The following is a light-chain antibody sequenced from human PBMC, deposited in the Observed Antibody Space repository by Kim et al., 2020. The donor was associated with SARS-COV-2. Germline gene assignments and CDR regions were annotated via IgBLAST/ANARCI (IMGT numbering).Light chain of an antibody. V-gene: IGLV3-19*01. J-gene: IGLJ2*01. Sequence: ALGQTVRITCQGDSLRSYYASWYQQKPGQAPVLVIYGKNNRPSGIPDRFSGSSSGDTGSLTITGAQAEDEADYYCTSRDSSGNHVVFGGGTQLTVL. CDR2: GKN. CDR1: SLRSYY. CDR3: TSRDSSGNHVV.